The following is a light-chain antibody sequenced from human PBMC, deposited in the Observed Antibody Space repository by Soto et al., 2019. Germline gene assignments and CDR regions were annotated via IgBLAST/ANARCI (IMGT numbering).Light chain of an antibody. J-gene: IGKJ4*01. V-gene: IGKV1-9*01. CDR3: QQLRSYPLT. Sequence: DIQLTQSPSFLSASVGDRVTITCRASQDISNYLAWYQQKPGRGLKLLIYAASTLQSGVPSRFSGSGSGTEFTLTISSLQPEDFATYFCQQLRSYPLTFGGGTKVEIK. CDR2: AAS. CDR1: QDISNY.